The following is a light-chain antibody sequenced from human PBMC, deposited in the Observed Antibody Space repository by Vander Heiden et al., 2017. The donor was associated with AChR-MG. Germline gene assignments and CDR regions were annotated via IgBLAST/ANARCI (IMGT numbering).Light chain of an antibody. Sequence: DVVMTQSPDSLALSLGERATINCKSSLSVSDRSNIKTYVAWYQQKPRQPPKLLIYWASTREFGVPDRFSGSGSGTDFTLTISSLQAEDVAVYYCQQYYRSPWTFGQGTKVEIK. CDR1: LSVSDRSNIKTY. CDR2: WAS. J-gene: IGKJ1*01. V-gene: IGKV4-1*01. CDR3: QQYYRSPWT.